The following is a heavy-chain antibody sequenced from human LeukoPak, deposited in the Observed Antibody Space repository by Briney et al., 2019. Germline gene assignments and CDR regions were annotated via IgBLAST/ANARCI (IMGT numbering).Heavy chain of an antibody. V-gene: IGHV3-7*01. CDR1: GFSFSHYW. D-gene: IGHD4-11*01. J-gene: IGHJ4*02. Sequence: GGSLRLSCAASGFSFSHYWMAWVRQAPGKGLEWVANIKEDGTDQHYVDSVRGRFTVSRDNAANSMYLQMSSLRPDDTAVYFCARSKARSWPFDSWGQGTLVAVSS. CDR3: ARSKARSWPFDS. CDR2: IKEDGTDQ.